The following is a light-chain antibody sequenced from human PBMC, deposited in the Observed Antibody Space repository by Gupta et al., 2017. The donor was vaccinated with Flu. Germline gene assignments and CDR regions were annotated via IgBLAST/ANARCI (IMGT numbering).Light chain of an antibody. V-gene: IGLV2-23*01. J-gene: IGLJ2*01. CDR2: EGS. Sequence: QSALTQPASVSGSPGQSITISCTGTSSDVGSYNLVSWYQQHPGKDPKLMIYEGSKRPSGVSNRFSGSKSGNTAALTISGRQAEDEDDYYCCAYAGSVVFGGGTKLTVL. CDR3: CAYAGSVV. CDR1: SSDVGSYNL.